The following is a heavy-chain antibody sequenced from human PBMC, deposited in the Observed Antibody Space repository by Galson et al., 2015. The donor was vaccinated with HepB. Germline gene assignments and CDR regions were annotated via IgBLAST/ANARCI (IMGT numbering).Heavy chain of an antibody. J-gene: IGHJ6*03. V-gene: IGHV1-2*06. CDR2: INPKNGVT. Sequence: SVKVSCKASGYTFTGYFVHWVRQAPRQGLEWMGRINPKNGVTNYAPKFHGRVSMTRDTAISTAYMELSSLTSDDTAVYYCARDGTGTKNYHVDVWGKGTTVTVSS. D-gene: IGHD1-7*01. CDR3: ARDGTGTKNYHVDV. CDR1: GYTFTGYF.